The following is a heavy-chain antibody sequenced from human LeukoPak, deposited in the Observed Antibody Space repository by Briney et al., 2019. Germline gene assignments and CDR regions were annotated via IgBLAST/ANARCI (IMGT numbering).Heavy chain of an antibody. CDR1: GYTFTGYY. J-gene: IGHJ6*02. Sequence: ASVKVSCKASGYTFTGYYMHWVRQAPGQGLEWMGWINPNSGGTNYAQKFQGRVTMTRDTSISTAYMELSRLRSDDTAVYYCARGYYGDSKYYYYYGMDVWGQGTTVNVSS. D-gene: IGHD4-17*01. CDR3: ARGYYGDSKYYYYYGMDV. V-gene: IGHV1-2*02. CDR2: INPNSGGT.